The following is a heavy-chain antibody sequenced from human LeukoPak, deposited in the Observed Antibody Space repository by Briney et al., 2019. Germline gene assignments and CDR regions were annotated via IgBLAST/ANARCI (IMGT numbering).Heavy chain of an antibody. V-gene: IGHV5-51*01. J-gene: IGHJ4*02. CDR1: GYSFTSYW. CDR3: ARHVIGIVVDH. D-gene: IGHD2-15*01. Sequence: GESLKISCKGSGYSFTSYWIGWVRQMPGKGLEWMGIIYPGDSDTSYSPSFQGQVTISADNSSSTAYLQWSSLKASDTAMYYCARHVIGIVVDHWGQGTLVTVSS. CDR2: IYPGDSDT.